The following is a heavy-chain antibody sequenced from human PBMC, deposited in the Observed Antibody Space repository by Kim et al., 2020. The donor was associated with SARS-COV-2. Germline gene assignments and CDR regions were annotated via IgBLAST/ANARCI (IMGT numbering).Heavy chain of an antibody. Sequence: GGSLRLSCSASGFTFSSYAMHWVRQAPGKGLEYVSAISSNGGSTYYADSVKGRFTISRDNSKNTLYLQMSSLRAEDTAVYYCVKDSPTTGLKQRIAVAGTGGLDYWGQGTLVTVSS. CDR3: VKDSPTTGLKQRIAVAGTGGLDY. D-gene: IGHD6-19*01. CDR2: ISSNGGST. CDR1: GFTFSSYA. V-gene: IGHV3-64D*09. J-gene: IGHJ4*02.